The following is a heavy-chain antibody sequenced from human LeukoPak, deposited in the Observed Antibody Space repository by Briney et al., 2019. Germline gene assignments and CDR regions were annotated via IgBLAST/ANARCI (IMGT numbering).Heavy chain of an antibody. CDR2: ISAYNGNT. D-gene: IGHD6-19*01. CDR1: GYTFTNYG. CDR3: ARGDLPSIAVAGPNDY. J-gene: IGHJ4*02. Sequence: GASVKVSCKASGYTFTNYGINWVRQAPGQGLEWMGWISAYNGNTNYAQKLQGRVTMTTDTSTSTAYMELRSLRSDDTAVYYCARGDLPSIAVAGPNDYWGQGTLVTVSS. V-gene: IGHV1-18*01.